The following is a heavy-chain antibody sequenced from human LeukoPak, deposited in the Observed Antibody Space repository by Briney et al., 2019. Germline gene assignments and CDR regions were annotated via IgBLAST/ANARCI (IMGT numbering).Heavy chain of an antibody. CDR1: GYTFTSYY. Sequence: ASVKVSCKASGYTFTSYYMHWVRQAPGQGLEWMGIINPSGGSTSYAQKFQDRVTMTRDTSMSTVYMELSSLRSEDTAVYYCAREDTAMVYGMDVWGQGTTVTVSS. CDR3: AREDTAMVYGMDV. V-gene: IGHV1-46*01. D-gene: IGHD5-18*01. CDR2: INPSGGST. J-gene: IGHJ6*02.